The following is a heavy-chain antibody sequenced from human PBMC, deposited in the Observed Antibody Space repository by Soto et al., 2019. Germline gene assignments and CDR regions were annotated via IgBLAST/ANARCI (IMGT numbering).Heavy chain of an antibody. J-gene: IGHJ6*02. CDR2: IYYRGST. CDR3: ARQQLLPFYYALDV. Sequence: PSETLSLTCNVSGGSISGHYWSWIRQSPGKGLEYIGYIYYRGSTNYNSSLKSRVTMSVDTSRNQFSLKMNSVTAADKAVYYCARQQLLPFYYALDVWGQGTTVTVSS. CDR1: GGSISGHY. V-gene: IGHV4-59*11. D-gene: IGHD1-26*01.